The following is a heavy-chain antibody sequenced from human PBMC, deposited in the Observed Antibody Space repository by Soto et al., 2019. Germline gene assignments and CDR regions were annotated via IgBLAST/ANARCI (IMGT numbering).Heavy chain of an antibody. Sequence: SETLSLTCTVSGGSISSYYWSWIRQPPGKGLEWIGYIYYSGSTNYNPSLKSRVTISVDTSKNQFSLKLSSVTAADTAVYYCARSRGRRGVITPGAFDIWGQGTMVTVSS. CDR2: IYYSGST. CDR1: GGSISSYY. J-gene: IGHJ3*02. CDR3: ARSRGRRGVITPGAFDI. D-gene: IGHD3-10*01. V-gene: IGHV4-59*01.